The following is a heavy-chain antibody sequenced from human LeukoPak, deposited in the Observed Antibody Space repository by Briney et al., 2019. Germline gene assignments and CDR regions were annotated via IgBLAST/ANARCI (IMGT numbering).Heavy chain of an antibody. V-gene: IGHV3-21*01. CDR1: GFTFSSYS. J-gene: IGHJ3*02. CDR3: ARDKAYGEAFDI. Sequence: TGGSLRLSCAASGFTFSSYSMNWVRQAPGKGLEWVSSISSSSSYIYYADSVKGRFTISRDNAKNSLYLQMNSLRAEDTAVYYCARDKAYGEAFDIWGQGTMVTVSS. D-gene: IGHD2-21*01. CDR2: ISSSSSYI.